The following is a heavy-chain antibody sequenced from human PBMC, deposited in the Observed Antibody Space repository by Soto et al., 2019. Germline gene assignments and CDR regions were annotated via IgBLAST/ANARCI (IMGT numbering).Heavy chain of an antibody. V-gene: IGHV2-5*02. CDR1: GFSLSTSGVG. J-gene: IGHJ4*02. Sequence: QITLKESGPTLVKPTQTLTLTCTFSGFSLSTSGVGVGWIRQPPGKALEWLALIYWDDDKRYSPSLKSRLTITKDTTRNQLVLTMTNMDPLDTATYYCAHNSDGGNENWAYSFDYWAQGTLVTVSS. CDR3: AHNSDGGNENWAYSFDY. D-gene: IGHD2-15*01. CDR2: IYWDDDK.